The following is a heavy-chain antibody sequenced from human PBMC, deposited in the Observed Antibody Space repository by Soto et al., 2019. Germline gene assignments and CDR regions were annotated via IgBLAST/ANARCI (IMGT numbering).Heavy chain of an antibody. D-gene: IGHD3-22*01. CDR1: GYTFTGYY. J-gene: IGHJ6*02. CDR2: INPNSGGT. CDR3: ARSPRITMIVTKYGMDV. V-gene: IGHV1-2*04. Sequence: GASVKVSCKASGYTFTGYYMHWVRQAPGQGLEWMGWINPNSGGTNYAQKFQGWVTMTRDTSISTAYMELSRLRSDDTAVYYCARSPRITMIVTKYGMDVWGQGTTVTVSS.